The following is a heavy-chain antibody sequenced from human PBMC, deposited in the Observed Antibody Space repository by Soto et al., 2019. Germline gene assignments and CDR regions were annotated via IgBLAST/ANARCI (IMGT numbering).Heavy chain of an antibody. V-gene: IGHV3-23*01. CDR1: GFTFSSYA. J-gene: IGHJ3*02. Sequence: DVQLLESGGGLVQPGGSLRLSCAASGFTFSSYAMSWVRQAPGKGLAWVSSLTGSGGSTYYADSVKGRFTISRDNSRGTLYLQMNSLRAGDTAVYYCAGGGTSGNYAFDIWGQGTLVTVSS. D-gene: IGHD2-8*01. CDR3: AGGGTSGNYAFDI. CDR2: LTGSGGST.